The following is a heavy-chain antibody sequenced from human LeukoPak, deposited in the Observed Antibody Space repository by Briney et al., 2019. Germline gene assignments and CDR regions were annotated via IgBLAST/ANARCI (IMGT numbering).Heavy chain of an antibody. J-gene: IGHJ5*01. Sequence: PGGSLRLSCAASGFTFSDYYMSWIRQAPGKGLEWVALIWYDGSNKFYADSVKDRFTISRDNSNNALYVQMSSLRVEDTAVYYCARGTAMGIVLREGYKEVSYFLDSWGQGTLVTVSS. CDR1: GFTFSDYY. V-gene: IGHV3-33*08. CDR3: ARGTAMGIVLREGYKEVSYFLDS. D-gene: IGHD5-24*01. CDR2: IWYDGSNK.